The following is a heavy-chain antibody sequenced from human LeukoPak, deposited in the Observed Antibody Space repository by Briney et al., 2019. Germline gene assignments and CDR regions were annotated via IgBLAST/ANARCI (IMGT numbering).Heavy chain of an antibody. CDR1: GFTFSSYE. CDR2: ISSSGSTI. J-gene: IGHJ4*02. D-gene: IGHD6-13*01. Sequence: GGSLRLSCAASGFTFSSYEMNWVRQAPGKGLEWVSYISSSGSTIYYADSVKGRFTISRDNAKNSLYLQMNSLRAEDTAVYYCARDPRSSSWSYWGQGTLVTVSS. CDR3: ARDPRSSSWSY. V-gene: IGHV3-48*03.